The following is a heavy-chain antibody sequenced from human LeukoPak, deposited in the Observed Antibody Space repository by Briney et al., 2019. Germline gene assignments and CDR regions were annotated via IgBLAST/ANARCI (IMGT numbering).Heavy chain of an antibody. CDR1: GYTFTSYD. CDR3: ARADSSGWPHFDY. CDR2: MNPNSGNT. J-gene: IGHJ4*02. D-gene: IGHD6-19*01. V-gene: IGHV1-8*01. Sequence: ASVKVSCKASGYTFTSYDINWVRQATGQGLEWMGWMNPNSGNTGYAQKFQGRVTMTRNTSISTAYTELSSLRSEDTAVYYCARADSSGWPHFDYWGQGTLVTVSS.